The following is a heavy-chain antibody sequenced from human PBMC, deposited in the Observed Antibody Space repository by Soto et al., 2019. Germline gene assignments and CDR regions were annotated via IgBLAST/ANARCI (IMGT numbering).Heavy chain of an antibody. J-gene: IGHJ6*02. V-gene: IGHV2-70*01. Sequence: SGPTLVNPTQTLTLTCTFSGFSLSTSGMCVSWIRQPPGKALEWLALIDWDDDKYYSTSLKTRLTISKDTSKNQVVLTMTNMDPVDTATYYCARMIRGIAVADYYYYGMDVWGQGTTVTVSS. CDR2: IDWDDDK. CDR1: GFSLSTSGMC. CDR3: ARMIRGIAVADYYYYGMDV. D-gene: IGHD6-19*01.